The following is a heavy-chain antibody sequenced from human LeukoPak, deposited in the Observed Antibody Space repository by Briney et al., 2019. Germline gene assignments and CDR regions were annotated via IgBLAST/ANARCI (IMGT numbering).Heavy chain of an antibody. D-gene: IGHD4-17*01. CDR3: ARGKIGYYYGDYDGY. V-gene: IGHV3-48*02. CDR1: GFTFSSYD. J-gene: IGHJ4*02. CDR2: ISTISSTK. Sequence: GSLRLSCAASGFTFSSYDMNWVRQAPGKGLEWVSHISTISSTKYYADSAKGRFTISRDNAKNSLYLQMNSLRDEDTAVYYCARGKIGYYYGDYDGYWGQGTLVTVSS.